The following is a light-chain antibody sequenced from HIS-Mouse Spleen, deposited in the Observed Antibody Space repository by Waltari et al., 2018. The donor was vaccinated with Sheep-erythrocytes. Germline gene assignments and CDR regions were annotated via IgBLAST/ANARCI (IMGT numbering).Light chain of an antibody. V-gene: IGLV2-11*01. CDR1: SSDVGGYNY. CDR3: CSYAGSYNHV. J-gene: IGLJ1*01. Sequence: QSALTQPRSVSGSPGQSVTIPCTGTSSDVGGYNYASWYQQHPGKPPKLMIYDVSKRPSGVPDRFSGSKSGNTASLTISGLQAEDEADYYCCSYAGSYNHVFATGTKVTVL. CDR2: DVS.